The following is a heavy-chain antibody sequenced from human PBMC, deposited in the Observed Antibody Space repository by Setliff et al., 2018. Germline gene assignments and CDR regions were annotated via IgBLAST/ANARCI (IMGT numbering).Heavy chain of an antibody. CDR2: ISRGGNTI. J-gene: IGHJ4*02. Sequence: PGGSLRLSCAASGFTFSDYYMNWIRQAPGKGLEWASYISRGGNTIYYADSVKGRFTISRDNAKNSLYLQMNSLRAEDTAVYYCARDFGSHFFDYWGQGTLVTVSS. D-gene: IGHD3-16*01. CDR3: ARDFGSHFFDY. CDR1: GFTFSDYY. V-gene: IGHV3-11*04.